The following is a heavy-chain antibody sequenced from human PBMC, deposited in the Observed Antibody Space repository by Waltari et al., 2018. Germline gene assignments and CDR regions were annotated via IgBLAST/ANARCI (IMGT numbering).Heavy chain of an antibody. Sequence: EVQLLESGGGLVQPGGSLRLSCAASGFTFSSYAISCVRQAPGKGLAWGSGIYSGGRTYYADAVKGRFTISRDKSKNTLYLKMNSLRAEDTAVYYCAKDRPGEGAALDYWGQGTLVTVSS. D-gene: IGHD1-26*01. CDR1: GFTFSSYA. CDR3: AKDRPGEGAALDY. V-gene: IGHV3-23*03. J-gene: IGHJ4*02. CDR2: IYSGGRT.